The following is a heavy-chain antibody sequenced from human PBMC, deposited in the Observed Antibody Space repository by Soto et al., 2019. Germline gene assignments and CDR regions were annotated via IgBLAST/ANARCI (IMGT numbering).Heavy chain of an antibody. J-gene: IGHJ3*02. V-gene: IGHV3-23*01. CDR1: GFTFSSYA. CDR2: ISGSGGST. CDR3: AKDKANSYGPDAFDI. Sequence: VGSLRLSCAASGFTFSSYAMSWVRQAPGKGLEWVSAISGSGGSTYYADSVKGRFTISRDNSKNTLYLQMNSLRAEDTAVYYCAKDKANSYGPDAFDIWGQGTMVTVSS. D-gene: IGHD5-18*01.